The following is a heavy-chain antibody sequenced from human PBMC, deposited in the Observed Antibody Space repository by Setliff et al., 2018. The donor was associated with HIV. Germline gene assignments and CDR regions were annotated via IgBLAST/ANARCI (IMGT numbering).Heavy chain of an antibody. J-gene: IGHJ4*02. CDR3: AKTLVVVASPLDF. V-gene: IGHV3-48*01. D-gene: IGHD2-15*01. Sequence: GSLRLSCAASGFTFSSHNMNWVRQAPGKGLEWVSSISWNSDIVDYADSARGRFTISRDNSKDTLYLQMSGLTAEDTAIYYCAKTLVVVASPLDFWGQGTLVTVS. CDR1: GFTFSSHN. CDR2: ISWNSDIV.